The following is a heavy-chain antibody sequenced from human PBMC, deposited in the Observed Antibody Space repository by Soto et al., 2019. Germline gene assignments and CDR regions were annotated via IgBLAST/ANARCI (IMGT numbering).Heavy chain of an antibody. CDR2: ISAYNGNT. Sequence: GASVKVSCKASGYTFTSYGISWVRQAPGQGLEWMGWISAYNGNTNYAQKLQGRVTMTTDTSTSTAYMELRSLRSDDTAVYYCARDRSYYDFWSGYPPPNNWFDPWGQGTPVTVSS. CDR1: GYTFTSYG. J-gene: IGHJ5*02. D-gene: IGHD3-3*01. CDR3: ARDRSYYDFWSGYPPPNNWFDP. V-gene: IGHV1-18*01.